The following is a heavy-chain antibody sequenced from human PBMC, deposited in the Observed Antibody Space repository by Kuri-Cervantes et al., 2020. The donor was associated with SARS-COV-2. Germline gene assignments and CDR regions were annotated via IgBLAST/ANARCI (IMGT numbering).Heavy chain of an antibody. CDR3: ARDQYGSGGMGNY. CDR2: IIPIFGTA. J-gene: IGHJ4*02. V-gene: IGHV1-69*05. CDR1: GGTFSSHA. Sequence: SVKVSCKASGGTFSSHAISWVRQAPGQGLEWMGGIIPIFGTANYAQKFQGRVTITTDESTSTAYMELSSLRSEDTAVYYCARDQYGSGGMGNYWGQGTLVTVSS. D-gene: IGHD3-10*01.